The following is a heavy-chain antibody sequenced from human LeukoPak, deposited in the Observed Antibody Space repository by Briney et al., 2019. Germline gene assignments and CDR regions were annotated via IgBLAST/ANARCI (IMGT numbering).Heavy chain of an antibody. D-gene: IGHD2/OR15-2a*01. CDR2: ISGSGGST. CDR3: AKDVIVEPNFDY. Sequence: SXRLXCAASXFTXSSXAMSWVRQAPGXGLXXXSAISGSGGSTYYADSVKGRFTISRDNSKNTLYLQMNSLRAEDTAVYYCAKDVIVEPNFDYWGQGTLVTVSS. V-gene: IGHV3-23*01. J-gene: IGHJ4*02. CDR1: XFTXSSXA.